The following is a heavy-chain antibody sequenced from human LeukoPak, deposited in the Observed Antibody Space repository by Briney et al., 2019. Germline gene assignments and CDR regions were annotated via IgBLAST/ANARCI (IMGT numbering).Heavy chain of an antibody. V-gene: IGHV3-48*01. Sequence: GGSLRLSCAASGFTFSSYNMNWVRQAPGEGLEWVSYISSSSNTIYYADSVKGRFTISRDNAKNSLYLQMNSLRAEDTAVYYCATESGTYSGTCFDYWGQGNLVTVSS. J-gene: IGHJ4*02. CDR1: GFTFSSYN. CDR2: ISSSSNTI. D-gene: IGHD1-26*01. CDR3: ATESGTYSGTCFDY.